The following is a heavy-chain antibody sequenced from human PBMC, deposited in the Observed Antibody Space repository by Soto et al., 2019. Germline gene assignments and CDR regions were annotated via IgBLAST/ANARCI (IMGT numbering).Heavy chain of an antibody. D-gene: IGHD5-12*01. J-gene: IGHJ6*02. CDR2: IYYSGST. CDR3: ARAPVDIVATITYYYYGMDV. V-gene: IGHV4-30-4*01. CDR1: GGSISSGDYY. Sequence: ASETLSLTCSVAGGSISSGDYYWSWIRYPPGKGLEWIGYIYYSGSTYYNPSLKSRVTISVDTSKNQFSLKLSSVTAADTAVYYCARAPVDIVATITYYYYGMDVWGQGTTVTV.